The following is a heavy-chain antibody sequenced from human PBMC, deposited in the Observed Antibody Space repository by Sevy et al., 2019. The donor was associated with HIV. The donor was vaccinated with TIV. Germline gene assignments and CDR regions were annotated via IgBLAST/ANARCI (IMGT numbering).Heavy chain of an antibody. J-gene: IGHJ6*02. CDR2: IKVDGSEK. CDR3: ASDCSSTSCLRGLDF. Sequence: GGSLRLSCAVSGFTFRSYWMSWVRQAPGKGLEWVAHIKVDGSEKYKVDSVKGRFTISRDNAKNSLFLQMNSLRVEDTGVYYCASDCSSTSCLRGLDFWGQGTAVTVSS. CDR1: GFTFRSYW. V-gene: IGHV3-7*03. D-gene: IGHD2-2*01.